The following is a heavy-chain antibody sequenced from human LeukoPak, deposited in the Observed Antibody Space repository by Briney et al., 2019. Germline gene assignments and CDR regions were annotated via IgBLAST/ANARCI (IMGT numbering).Heavy chain of an antibody. J-gene: IGHJ4*02. CDR3: ATGGQLVPLNY. CDR2: LSGSGGST. Sequence: GSLRLSCAASGFTFSIYAMTWVRQAPGKGLEWVSALSGSGGSTYYADSVKGRFTISRDNSKNTLYLQMNSLRAEDTAVYYCATGGQLVPLNYWGQGTLVTVSS. V-gene: IGHV3-23*01. CDR1: GFTFSIYA. D-gene: IGHD6-6*01.